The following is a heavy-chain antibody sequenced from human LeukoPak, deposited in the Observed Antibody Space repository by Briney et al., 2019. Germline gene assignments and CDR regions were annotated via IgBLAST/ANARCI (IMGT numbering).Heavy chain of an antibody. CDR3: VRTLSAMIPYDY. Sequence: ASVKVSCETSGYTFTAYYPHWVRQAPGQGLEWMGWMNPNSGDRNSAQKFQGRVTMTRDTSIRTIYMELSSLRSDDTAVYYCVRTLSAMIPYDYWGNGTLIIVSS. CDR1: GYTFTAYY. CDR2: MNPNSGDR. D-gene: IGHD3-16*01. V-gene: IGHV1-2*02. J-gene: IGHJ4*01.